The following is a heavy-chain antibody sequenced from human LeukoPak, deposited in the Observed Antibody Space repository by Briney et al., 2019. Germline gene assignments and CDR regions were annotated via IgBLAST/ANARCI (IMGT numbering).Heavy chain of an antibody. D-gene: IGHD6-19*01. CDR2: ISTYNGDT. V-gene: IGHV1-18*04. CDR1: GYTFTRYA. CDR3: ARDPSNTSGRYIYFDS. Sequence: ASGKVSCKASGYTFTRYAISWVRQAPGQGLEWMGWISTYNGDTNYAQNLQGRVTMTRDTSTSTAYMELRSLRSDDTAVYYCARDPSNTSGRYIYFDSWSQGTLVTVSS. J-gene: IGHJ4*02.